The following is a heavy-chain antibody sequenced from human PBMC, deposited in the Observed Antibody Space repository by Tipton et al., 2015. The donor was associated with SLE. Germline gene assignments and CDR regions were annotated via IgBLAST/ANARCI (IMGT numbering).Heavy chain of an antibody. J-gene: IGHJ6*03. Sequence: LRLSCTVSGVSMNRYYWSWIRQSPDNGLQWIAYIDYNGYAKYNPSPSLKSRVTISVDTSNKGFSLELTSMTAADTAVYYCARGVMGFWSYYYMDVWGKGTTVTVSS. CDR1: GVSMNRYY. D-gene: IGHD3-3*01. V-gene: IGHV4-59*12. CDR2: IDYNGYA. CDR3: ARGVMGFWSYYYMDV.